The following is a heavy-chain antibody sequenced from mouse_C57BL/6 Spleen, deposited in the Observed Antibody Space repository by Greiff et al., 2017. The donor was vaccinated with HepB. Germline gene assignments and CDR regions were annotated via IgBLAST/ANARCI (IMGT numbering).Heavy chain of an antibody. CDR1: GYTFTSYW. Sequence: QVQLQQPGAELVKPGASVKLSCKASGYTFTSYWMHWVKQRPGQGLEWIGMIHPNSGSTNYNEKFKSKATLTVDKSSSTAYMQLSSLTSEDSAVYYCARSGGYSYRDYFDYWGQGTTLTVSS. J-gene: IGHJ2*01. CDR3: ARSGGYSYRDYFDY. D-gene: IGHD2-3*01. CDR2: IHPNSGST. V-gene: IGHV1-64*01.